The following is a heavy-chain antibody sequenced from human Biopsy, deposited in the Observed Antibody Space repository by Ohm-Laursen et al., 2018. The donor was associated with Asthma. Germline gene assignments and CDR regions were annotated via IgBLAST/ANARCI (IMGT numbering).Heavy chain of an antibody. V-gene: IGHV3-30*18. J-gene: IGHJ4*02. D-gene: IGHD5-12*01. Sequence: SLRLSCAASGFMFRSFGMHWVRQAPGKGLEWVAVISYDGDHNFYEDSVKGRFTISRDNSKNTLYLQMNSLRTEDTAVYYCSKRRGYSGHDNDYWGQGSLVIVSS. CDR2: ISYDGDHN. CDR3: SKRRGYSGHDNDY. CDR1: GFMFRSFG.